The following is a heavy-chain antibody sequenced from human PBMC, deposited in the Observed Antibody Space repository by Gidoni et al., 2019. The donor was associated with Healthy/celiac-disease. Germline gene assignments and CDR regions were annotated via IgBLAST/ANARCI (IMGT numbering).Heavy chain of an antibody. CDR3: ARDQWGYCSSTSCYGWFDP. J-gene: IGHJ5*02. CDR2: IWYDGSNK. Sequence: QVQLVESGGGVVQPGRSLRLSCAGSGFPFRSYGMHWVRQAPGKGLEWVAVIWYDGSNKYYADSVKGRFTISRDNSKNTLYLQMNSLRAEDTAVYYCARDQWGYCSSTSCYGWFDPWGQGTLVTVSS. V-gene: IGHV3-33*08. CDR1: GFPFRSYG. D-gene: IGHD2-2*01.